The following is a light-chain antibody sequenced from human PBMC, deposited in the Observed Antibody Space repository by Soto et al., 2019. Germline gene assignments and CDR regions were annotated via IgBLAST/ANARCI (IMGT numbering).Light chain of an antibody. J-gene: IGLJ1*01. Sequence: YDLTQPPSVSVAPGQTARITCGGNNIGTKSVHWYQQKPGQAPVLVVYDDSGRPSGIPERFSGSNSGNTATLTISRVEAGDETDYYCQVWESSSDTYVFGPGTKVTVL. CDR2: DDS. CDR3: QVWESSSDTYV. V-gene: IGLV3-21*02. CDR1: NIGTKS.